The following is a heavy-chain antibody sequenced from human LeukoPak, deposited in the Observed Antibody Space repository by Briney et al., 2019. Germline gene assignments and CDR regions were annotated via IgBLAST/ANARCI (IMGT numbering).Heavy chain of an antibody. CDR2: IIPILGIA. V-gene: IGHV1-69*04. CDR1: GYTFTSYG. J-gene: IGHJ4*02. D-gene: IGHD7-27*01. CDR3: ATVTGEFSRELRPYYFDY. Sequence: GASVKVSCKASGYTFTSYGISWVRQAPGQGLEWMGRIIPILGIANYAQKFQGRVTMTEDTSTDTAYMELSSLRSEDTAVYYCATVTGEFSRELRPYYFDYWGQGTLVTVSS.